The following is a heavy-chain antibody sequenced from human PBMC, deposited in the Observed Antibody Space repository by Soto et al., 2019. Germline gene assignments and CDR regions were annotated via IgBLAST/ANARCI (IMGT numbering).Heavy chain of an antibody. J-gene: IGHJ6*03. CDR3: ARSEYNSYYYDMDV. V-gene: IGHV3-48*01. CDR2: ISSSSDPI. Sequence: GGSLRLSCAVSGFTFSSYSMNWVRQAPGKGLEWLSYISSSSDPIFYADSVTGRFTISRDNAQNSLYLQMNSLRADDTAVYYCARSEYNSYYYDMDVWGKGTTVTVSS. D-gene: IGHD5-18*01. CDR1: GFTFSSYS.